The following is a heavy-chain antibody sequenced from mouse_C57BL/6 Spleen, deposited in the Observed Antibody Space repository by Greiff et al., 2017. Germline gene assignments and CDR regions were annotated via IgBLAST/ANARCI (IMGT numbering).Heavy chain of an antibody. V-gene: IGHV1-81*01. CDR3: AREGVYGDSDY. J-gene: IGHJ2*01. CDR2: IFPRSGNT. Sequence: VKLVESGAELARPGASVKLSCKASGYTFTSYGISWVKQRTGQGLEWIGEIFPRSGNTYYNEKFKGKATLTADKSSSTAYMELRSLTSEDSAVYFCAREGVYGDSDYWGQGTTLTVSS. CDR1: GYTFTSYG. D-gene: IGHD1-2*01.